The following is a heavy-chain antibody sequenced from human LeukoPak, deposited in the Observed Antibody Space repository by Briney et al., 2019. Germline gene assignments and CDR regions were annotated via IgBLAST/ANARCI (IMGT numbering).Heavy chain of an antibody. CDR2: IRGSGGST. J-gene: IGHJ5*02. Sequence: PGGSLRLSCAASGFTFSSYAMSWVRQAPGKGLEWVSTIRGSGGSTYSADSVKGRFIISRDNSKKTLFLQMNSLRAEDTAVYYCAKDRSGFSNWFDPWGQGTLVTVSS. CDR1: GFTFSSYA. V-gene: IGHV3-23*01. D-gene: IGHD3-3*01. CDR3: AKDRSGFSNWFDP.